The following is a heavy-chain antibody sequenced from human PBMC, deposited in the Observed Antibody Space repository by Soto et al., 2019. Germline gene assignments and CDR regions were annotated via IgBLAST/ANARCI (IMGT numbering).Heavy chain of an antibody. D-gene: IGHD5-12*01. J-gene: IGHJ3*02. CDR3: ASLGYNYDRAFDI. CDR1: GGSFSGYY. Sequence: SETLSLTFVLYGGSFSGYYSGYHWSWIRQPPGKGLEWIGEINDSGSTNYNPSLKSRLIISVDTSTNQISLKMNSVTAADAAVYYCASLGYNYDRAFDIWGQGTMVT. V-gene: IGHV4-34*01. CDR2: INDSGST.